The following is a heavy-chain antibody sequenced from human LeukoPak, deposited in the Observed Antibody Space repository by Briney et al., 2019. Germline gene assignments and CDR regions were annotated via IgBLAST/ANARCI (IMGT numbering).Heavy chain of an antibody. J-gene: IGHJ4*02. D-gene: IGHD1-26*01. Sequence: PGRSLRLSCAASGFTFDDYAMNWVRQAPGKGLEWVSYVGVGSNTIYYADSVKGRFTISRDNARNSLYLQMNSLRDEDTAVYYCARGRSIDYWGQGTQVTVSS. CDR2: VGVGSNTI. V-gene: IGHV3-48*02. CDR3: ARGRSIDY. CDR1: GFTFDDYA.